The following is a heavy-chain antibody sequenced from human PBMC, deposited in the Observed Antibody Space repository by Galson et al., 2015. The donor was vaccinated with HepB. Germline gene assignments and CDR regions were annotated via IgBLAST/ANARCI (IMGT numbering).Heavy chain of an antibody. CDR3: ARKVACYGSGSRWRTNYFDY. D-gene: IGHD3-10*01. Sequence: SVKVSCKASGYTFTSYAMHWVRQAPGQRLEWMGWINAGNGNTKYSQKFQGRVTITRDTSASTAYMELSSLRSEDTAVYYCARKVACYGSGSRWRTNYFDYWGQGTLVTVSS. CDR1: GYTFTSYA. J-gene: IGHJ4*02. V-gene: IGHV1-3*01. CDR2: INAGNGNT.